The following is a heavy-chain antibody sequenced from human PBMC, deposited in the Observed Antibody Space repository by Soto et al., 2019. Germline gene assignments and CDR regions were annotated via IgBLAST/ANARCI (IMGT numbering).Heavy chain of an antibody. CDR2: IYYSGST. V-gene: IGHV4-59*01. D-gene: IGHD3-3*01. CDR1: GGSISSYY. J-gene: IGHJ4*02. Sequence: SETLSLTCTVSGGSISSYYWSWIRQPPGKGLEWIGYIYYSGSTNYNPSLKSRVTISVDTSKNQFSLKLSSVTAADTAVYYCARMEPQYDFWSGYYRMSYFDYWGQGTLVTVSS. CDR3: ARMEPQYDFWSGYYRMSYFDY.